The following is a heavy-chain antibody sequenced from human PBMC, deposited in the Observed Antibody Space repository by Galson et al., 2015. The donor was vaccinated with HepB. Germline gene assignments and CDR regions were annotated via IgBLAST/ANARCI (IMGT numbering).Heavy chain of an antibody. CDR3: TRGDHSGYCTTTPCYQ. J-gene: IGHJ1*01. CDR1: GFNVGSSY. V-gene: IGHV3-53*01. CDR2: IYAGGFT. Sequence: SPRLSCAASGFNVGSSYMSWVRQAPGKGLEWVSVIYAGGFTYYADSVQGRFTISRDNSKNTLYLQMNTLRAEDTAVYYCTRGDHSGYCTTTPCYQWGQGTLVAVSS. D-gene: IGHD2-2*01.